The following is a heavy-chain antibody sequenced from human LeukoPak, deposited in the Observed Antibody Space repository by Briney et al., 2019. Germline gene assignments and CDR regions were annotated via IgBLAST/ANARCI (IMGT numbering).Heavy chain of an antibody. D-gene: IGHD6-19*01. Sequence: GGSLRLSCAASGFTFRTYAMTWVRQAPGKGLEWVSAISNSGGSTYYADTVKGRFTISRDNSKNTLYLQMNSLRAEDTAVYYCASSVAGVTFWYFDLWGRGTLVTVSS. CDR1: GFTFRTYA. CDR2: ISNSGGST. J-gene: IGHJ2*01. V-gene: IGHV3-23*01. CDR3: ASSVAGVTFWYFDL.